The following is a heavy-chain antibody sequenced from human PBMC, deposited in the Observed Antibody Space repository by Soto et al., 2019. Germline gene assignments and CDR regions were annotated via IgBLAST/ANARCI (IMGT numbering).Heavy chain of an antibody. CDR2: ISWNSGSI. V-gene: IGHV3-9*01. CDR3: ARLGAFEYVWGSSGWFDP. D-gene: IGHD3-16*01. Sequence: EVQLVESGGGLVQPGRSLRLSCAASGFTFDDYAIHWVRQAPGKGLEWVSGISWNSGSIGYADSVKGRFTISRDNAKNTLYLQMNSLRAEDTALYYCARLGAFEYVWGSSGWFDPWGQGTLVTVSS. CDR1: GFTFDDYA. J-gene: IGHJ5*02.